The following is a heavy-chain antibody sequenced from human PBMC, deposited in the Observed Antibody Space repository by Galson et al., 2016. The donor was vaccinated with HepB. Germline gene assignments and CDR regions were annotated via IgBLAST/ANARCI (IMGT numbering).Heavy chain of an antibody. CDR3: ARVPGYYYGMDV. CDR2: IYSGGTA. CDR1: GFTVSSSY. J-gene: IGHJ6*02. Sequence: SLRLSCAASGFTVSSSYMNWVRRAPGKGLEWVSVIYSGGTAYFADSAVSAYYAYADSEKGRFTISRDNSKNTLYLQMNSLRTEDTAVYYCARVPGYYYGMDVWGQGTTVTVSS. V-gene: IGHV3-53*01.